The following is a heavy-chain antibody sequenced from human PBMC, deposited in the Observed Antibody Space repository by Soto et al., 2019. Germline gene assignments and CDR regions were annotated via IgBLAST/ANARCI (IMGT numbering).Heavy chain of an antibody. CDR1: GASISSSNYY. J-gene: IGHJ6*02. Sequence: SETLSLTCTVSGASISSSNYYWAWIRHPPGKGLEWIGSISYRRTTYYNPSLKSRVTISVDTSKNQFSLKLSSVTAEDTAVYYCATTLWLLYSYAMDVWAQGTTVTVSS. CDR3: ATTLWLLYSYAMDV. CDR2: ISYRRTT. D-gene: IGHD2-15*01. V-gene: IGHV4-39*01.